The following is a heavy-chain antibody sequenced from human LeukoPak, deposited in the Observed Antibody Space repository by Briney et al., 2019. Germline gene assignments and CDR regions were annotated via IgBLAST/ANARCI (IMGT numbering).Heavy chain of an antibody. D-gene: IGHD7-27*01. CDR2: INPNSGGT. Sequence: ASVKVSCKASGYSFTSYYMHWVRQAPGQGLEWMGWINPNSGGTNYAQKLQGRVTMTRDTSISTAYMELSRLRSDDTAVYYCAREPQLGILKGYYGMDVWGQGTTVTVSS. CDR1: GYSFTSYY. J-gene: IGHJ6*02. CDR3: AREPQLGILKGYYGMDV. V-gene: IGHV1-2*02.